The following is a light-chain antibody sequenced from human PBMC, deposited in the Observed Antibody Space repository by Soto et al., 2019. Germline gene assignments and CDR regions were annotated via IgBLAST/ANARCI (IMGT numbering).Light chain of an antibody. V-gene: IGKV3-20*01. Sequence: EIVLTQSPGTLSLSPGDTATLSCRASQSVFNSYLAWYQQNPGQAPRLLIYGASSRATGIPDRFSGSGSGTDFTLTISRLEPEDFAVYYCQQYGSSPITFGQGTRLEIK. CDR2: GAS. CDR1: QSVFNSY. J-gene: IGKJ5*01. CDR3: QQYGSSPIT.